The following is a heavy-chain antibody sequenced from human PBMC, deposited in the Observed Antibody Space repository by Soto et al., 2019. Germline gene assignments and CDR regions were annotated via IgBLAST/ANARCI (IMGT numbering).Heavy chain of an antibody. V-gene: IGHV1-2*04. CDR1: GYTFTGYY. Sequence: ASVKVSCKASGYTFTGYYMHWVRQAPGQGLEWMGWINPNSGGTNYAQKFQGWVTMTRDTSISTAYMELSRLRSDDTAVYYCARDSRLIAVAGYYYYYGMDVWGQGTTVTVS. J-gene: IGHJ6*02. CDR3: ARDSRLIAVAGYYYYYGMDV. CDR2: INPNSGGT. D-gene: IGHD6-19*01.